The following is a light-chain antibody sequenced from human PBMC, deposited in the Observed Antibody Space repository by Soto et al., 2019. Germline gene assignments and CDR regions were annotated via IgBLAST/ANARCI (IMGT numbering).Light chain of an antibody. CDR1: QSVTSSH. V-gene: IGKV3-20*01. J-gene: IGKJ1*01. CDR2: GAS. Sequence: IVMTQSPATLSVSPGERATLSCRASQSVTSSHLAWYQQKPGQAPRLLIFGASNRATGIPDRFSGSGSGTDFTLTINRLEPEDFAVYYCHPYGSSRTFGQGTKVDIK. CDR3: HPYGSSRT.